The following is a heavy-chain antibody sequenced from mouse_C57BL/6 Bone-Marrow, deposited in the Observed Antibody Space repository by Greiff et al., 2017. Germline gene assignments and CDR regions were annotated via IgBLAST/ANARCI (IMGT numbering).Heavy chain of an antibody. V-gene: IGHV1-81*01. J-gene: IGHJ3*01. CDR3: ARTDWDDGWFAY. CDR2: IYPRSGNT. D-gene: IGHD4-1*01. Sequence: VQLQQSGAELARPGASVKLSCKASGYTFTSYGISWVKQRTGQGLEWIGEIYPRSGNTYYNEKFNGKATLTADKSSSTAYMELRSLTSEDSAVYFCARTDWDDGWFAYWGQGTLVTVSA. CDR1: GYTFTSYG.